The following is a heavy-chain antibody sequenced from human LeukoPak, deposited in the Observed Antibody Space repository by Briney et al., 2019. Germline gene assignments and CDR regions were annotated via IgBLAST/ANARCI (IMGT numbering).Heavy chain of an antibody. CDR2: ISAYNGNT. V-gene: IGHV1-18*01. Sequence: GASVRVSCKASGYTFTSYGISWVRQAPGQGLEWMGWISAYNGNTNYAQKLQGRVTMTTDTSTSTAYMELSSLRSEDTAVYYCARGAGGSSDLFSVPGFDYWGQGTLVTVSS. CDR3: ARGAGGSSDLFSVPGFDY. CDR1: GYTFTSYG. D-gene: IGHD6-6*01. J-gene: IGHJ4*02.